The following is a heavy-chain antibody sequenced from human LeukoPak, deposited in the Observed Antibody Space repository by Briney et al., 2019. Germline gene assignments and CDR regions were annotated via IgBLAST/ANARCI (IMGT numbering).Heavy chain of an antibody. CDR2: IIPIFGTA. D-gene: IGHD1-26*01. CDR1: GGTFSSYA. CDR3: ARSNSGSYRELDY. Sequence: GASVKVSCKASGGTFSSYAISWVRQAPGQGLEWMGGIIPIFGTANYAQKFQGRVTITADESTSTAYMELSSLRSEDTAVYYCARSNSGSYRELDYWGQGALVTVSS. V-gene: IGHV1-69*13. J-gene: IGHJ4*02.